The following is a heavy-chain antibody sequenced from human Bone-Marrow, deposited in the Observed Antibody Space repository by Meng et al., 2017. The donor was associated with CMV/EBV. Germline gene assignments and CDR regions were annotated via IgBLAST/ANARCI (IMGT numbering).Heavy chain of an antibody. V-gene: IGHV3-30*02. D-gene: IGHD1-26*01. Sequence: GESLKISCAASGFTFSSYGMHWVRQAPGKGLEWVAFIRYDGSNKYYADSVKGRFTISRDNSKNTLYLQMNSLRAEDTAVYYCARDSDAVGVTIDYWGQGTRVTGSS. CDR3: ARDSDAVGVTIDY. CDR1: GFTFSSYG. J-gene: IGHJ4*02. CDR2: IRYDGSNK.